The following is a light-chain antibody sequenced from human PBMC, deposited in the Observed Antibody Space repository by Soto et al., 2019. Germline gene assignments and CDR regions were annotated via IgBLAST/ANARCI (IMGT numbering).Light chain of an antibody. CDR1: QSLLHSNGYNF. V-gene: IGKV2-28*01. J-gene: IGKJ1*01. Sequence: EIVMTQSPLSLPVTPGEPASISCKSSQSLLHSNGYNFLDWYLQKPGQSPRLLIYLGSNRASGVPDRFSGSGSGTDLTLKISRVEAEDVGVYYCMQALQTPRTFGQGTKV. CDR3: MQALQTPRT. CDR2: LGS.